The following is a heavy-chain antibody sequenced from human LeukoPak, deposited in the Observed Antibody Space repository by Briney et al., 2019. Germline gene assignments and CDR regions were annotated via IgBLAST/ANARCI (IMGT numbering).Heavy chain of an antibody. Sequence: PGGSLRLSCAASGFTFSNYYMSWIRQAPGKGLEWVSYISSSGSTIYYADSVKGRFTISRDNAKNSLYLQMNSLRAEDTAVYYCASKRFGESYFDYWGQGTLVTVSS. CDR1: GFTFSNYY. CDR2: ISSSGSTI. D-gene: IGHD3-10*01. CDR3: ASKRFGESYFDY. J-gene: IGHJ4*02. V-gene: IGHV3-11*04.